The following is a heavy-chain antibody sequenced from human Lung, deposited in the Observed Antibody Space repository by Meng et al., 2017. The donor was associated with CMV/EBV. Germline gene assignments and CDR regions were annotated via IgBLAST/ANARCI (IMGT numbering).Heavy chain of an antibody. CDR2: ISWNSGSI. V-gene: IGHV3-9*03. D-gene: IGHD5-24*01. J-gene: IGHJ6*02. Sequence: SCAASGLLFDDYAMHWVRQAPGKGLEWVSGISWNSGSIGYADSVKGRFTISRDNAKNSLFLQMNSLRAEDMGVYYCAKDTGSRGGYTLDVWGQGTXVTV. CDR3: AKDTGSRGGYTLDV. CDR1: GLLFDDYA.